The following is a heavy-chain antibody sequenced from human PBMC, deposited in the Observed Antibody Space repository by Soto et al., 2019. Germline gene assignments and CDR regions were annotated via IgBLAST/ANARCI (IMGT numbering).Heavy chain of an antibody. J-gene: IGHJ4*02. CDR3: AKDYGYAGGWHTPYYFVS. Sequence: EVQLLESGGSLKQPGGSLRLSCAASGFTFSSYAMSWVRQAPGKGLEWVSSISAGGDSTYYADSVKGRFTITRDNSKNTLYVQMNSLRAADTALYYSAKDYGYAGGWHTPYYFVSLGQGTLVTVSS. CDR1: GFTFSSYA. D-gene: IGHD6-19*01. V-gene: IGHV3-23*01. CDR2: ISAGGDST.